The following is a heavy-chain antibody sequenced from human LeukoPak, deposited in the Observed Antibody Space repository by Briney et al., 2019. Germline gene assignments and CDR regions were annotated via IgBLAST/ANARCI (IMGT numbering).Heavy chain of an antibody. J-gene: IGHJ4*02. V-gene: IGHV4-61*02. CDR3: ARAGTQTYFFDY. CDR1: GGSISSGSYY. Sequence: ASETLSLTCTVSGGSISSGSYYWTWIRQPAGKGLEWTGRIYTSGSTNFNPSLKSRVTISLDTSKNQFSLKLSSVTAADTAVYYCARAGTQTYFFDYWGQGTLVTVSS. D-gene: IGHD1-14*01. CDR2: IYTSGST.